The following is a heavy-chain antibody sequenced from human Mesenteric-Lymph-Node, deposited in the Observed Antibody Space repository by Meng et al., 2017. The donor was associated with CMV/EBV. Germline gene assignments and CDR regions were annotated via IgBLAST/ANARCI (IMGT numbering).Heavy chain of an antibody. CDR2: IYSGGSST. CDR3: AREGGAGSSTSCYNCDYYYGMDV. D-gene: IGHD2-2*01. Sequence: GGSLRLSCAASGFTFSSYAMSWVRQAPGKGLEWVSVIYSGGSSTYYADSVKGRFTISRDNSKNTLYLQMSSLRAEDTALYYCAREGGAGSSTSCYNCDYYYGMDVWGQGTTVTVSS. V-gene: IGHV3-23*03. CDR1: GFTFSSYA. J-gene: IGHJ6*02.